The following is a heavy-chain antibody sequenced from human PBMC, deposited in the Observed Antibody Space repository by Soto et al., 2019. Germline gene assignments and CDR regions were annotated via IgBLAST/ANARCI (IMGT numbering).Heavy chain of an antibody. CDR3: AASSGYCLSAVN. D-gene: IGHD3-22*01. CDR2: LNYSGTT. J-gene: IGHJ4*01. CDR1: GGSISSCGYY. Sequence: QVQPQESGPGLLKPSHTLSLTCTVSGGSISSCGYYWSWISQHPEKGLEFIEYLNYSGTTYYNPALKSRVTISVDTSKNPFSLKLSSVTAAVTAVDYCAASSGYCLSAVNWGHGTLVTVS. V-gene: IGHV4-31*03.